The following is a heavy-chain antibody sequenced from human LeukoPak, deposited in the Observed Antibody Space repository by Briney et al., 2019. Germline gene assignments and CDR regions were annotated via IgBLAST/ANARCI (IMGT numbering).Heavy chain of an antibody. CDR3: ARVGRSGWTVDY. CDR2: ISSSSSNI. CDR1: GFDFSTYS. D-gene: IGHD6-19*01. J-gene: IGHJ4*02. V-gene: IGHV3-48*04. Sequence: GGSLRLSCAASGFDFSTYSIDWVRQAPGKGLDGVSYISSSSSNIYHADSVKGRFTISRDNAKNSLHLQMNSLRAEDTAVYDCARVGRSGWTVDYWGQGTLVTVSS.